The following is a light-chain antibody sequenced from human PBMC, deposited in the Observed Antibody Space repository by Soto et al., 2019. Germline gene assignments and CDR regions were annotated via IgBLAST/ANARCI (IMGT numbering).Light chain of an antibody. Sequence: EIVLTQSPATLSLSPGERATLSGRASQSVSSYLAWYQQKPGQAPRLLIHDASKRATGIPARFSGSGSGTDFTLTISSLEPEDFAVYYCQHLRNWPRTFGHGTKVEV. CDR3: QHLRNWPRT. CDR1: QSVSSY. CDR2: DAS. J-gene: IGKJ1*01. V-gene: IGKV3-11*01.